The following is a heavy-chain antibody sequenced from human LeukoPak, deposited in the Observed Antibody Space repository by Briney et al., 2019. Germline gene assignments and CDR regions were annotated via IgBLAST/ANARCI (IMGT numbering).Heavy chain of an antibody. Sequence: SETLSLTCAVYGGSFSGYYWSWIRQPPGMGLEWIGEINHSGSTNYNPSLKSRVTISVDTSKNQFSLKLSSVTAADTAVYYCARQRRRRGPEPYFDYWGQGTLVTVSS. CDR3: ARQRRRRGPEPYFDY. CDR1: GGSFSGYY. CDR2: INHSGST. V-gene: IGHV4-34*01. D-gene: IGHD1-14*01. J-gene: IGHJ4*02.